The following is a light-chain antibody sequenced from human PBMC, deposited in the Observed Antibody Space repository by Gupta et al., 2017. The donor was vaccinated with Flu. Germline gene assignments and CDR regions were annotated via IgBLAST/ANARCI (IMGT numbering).Light chain of an antibody. CDR1: QGIRDY. CDR2: ATY. J-gene: IGKJ1*01. Sequence: GDTVTITCRESQGIRDYLGWYQQKPGRAPKLLISATYNLQSGVPSRFSGSAAGTEFTLTISSLQAEDFATYYCLQQFSYPWTFGQGTKVDIK. CDR3: LQQFSYPWT. V-gene: IGKV1-17*01.